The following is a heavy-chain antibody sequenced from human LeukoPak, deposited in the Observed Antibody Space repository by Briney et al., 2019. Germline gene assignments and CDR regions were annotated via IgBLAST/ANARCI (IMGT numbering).Heavy chain of an antibody. Sequence: SETLSLTCTVSGYSISSGYYWGWIRQPPGKGLEWIGEINHSGSTNYNPSLKSRVTISVDTSKNQFSLKLSSVTAADTAVYYCARAVGVPGNDAFDIWGQGTMVTVSS. J-gene: IGHJ3*02. V-gene: IGHV4-38-2*02. D-gene: IGHD3-10*01. CDR3: ARAVGVPGNDAFDI. CDR2: INHSGST. CDR1: GYSISSGYY.